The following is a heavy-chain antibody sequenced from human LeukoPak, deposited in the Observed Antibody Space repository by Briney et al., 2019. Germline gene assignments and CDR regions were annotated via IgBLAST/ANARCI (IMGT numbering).Heavy chain of an antibody. J-gene: IGHJ4*02. CDR3: AREFMRFCVKSLLYDSSGYSDY. Sequence: SVKVSCKASGGTFSSYAISWVRQAPGQGLEWMGRIITIFGTANYAKKFQGRVTITTDESTSTAYMELSSLRSEDTAVYYCAREFMRFCVKSLLYDSSGYSDYWGQGTLVTVSS. CDR1: GGTFSSYA. CDR2: IITIFGTA. D-gene: IGHD3-22*01. V-gene: IGHV1-69*05.